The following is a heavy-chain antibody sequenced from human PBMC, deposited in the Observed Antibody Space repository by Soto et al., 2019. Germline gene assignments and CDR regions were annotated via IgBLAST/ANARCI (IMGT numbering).Heavy chain of an antibody. Sequence: SGPTLVNPTQTLTLTCTFSGFSLSTSGVGVGWIRQPPGKALEWLALIYWNDDKRYSPSLKSRLTITKDTSKNQVVLTLTNMDPVDTATYYSAHRPGFGRCYFYFEYLGQGALVTVSS. J-gene: IGHJ4*02. V-gene: IGHV2-5*01. CDR2: IYWNDDK. CDR1: GFSLSTSGVG. D-gene: IGHD2-15*01. CDR3: AHRPGFGRCYFYFEY.